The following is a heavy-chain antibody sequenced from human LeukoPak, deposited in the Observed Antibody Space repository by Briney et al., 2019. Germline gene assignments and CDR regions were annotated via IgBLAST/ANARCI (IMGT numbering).Heavy chain of an antibody. CDR2: ISDSGGST. CDR1: GFTFRNYA. Sequence: GGSLRLSCAASGFTFRNYAMSWVRQAPGKGLEWVSGISDSGGSTYHADSVKGRFTISRDNSKNTLYLQMNTPRAEDRAVYYCAKTKTGSLFAFDIWGQGTMVTVSS. J-gene: IGHJ3*02. D-gene: IGHD3-10*01. CDR3: AKTKTGSLFAFDI. V-gene: IGHV3-23*01.